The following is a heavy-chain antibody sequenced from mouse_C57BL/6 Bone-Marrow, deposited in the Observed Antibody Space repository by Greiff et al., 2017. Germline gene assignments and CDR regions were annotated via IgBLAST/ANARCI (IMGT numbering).Heavy chain of an antibody. Sequence: QVQLQQPGAELVKPGASVKVSCKASGYTFTSYWMHWVKQRPGQGLEWIGRIHPSDSDTNYNQKFKGKATLTVDKSSSTAYMQLSSLTSEDSAVYYCAIPLLYDGSSYDAMDYWGQGTSVTVSS. D-gene: IGHD1-1*01. CDR3: AIPLLYDGSSYDAMDY. CDR1: GYTFTSYW. CDR2: IHPSDSDT. V-gene: IGHV1-74*01. J-gene: IGHJ4*01.